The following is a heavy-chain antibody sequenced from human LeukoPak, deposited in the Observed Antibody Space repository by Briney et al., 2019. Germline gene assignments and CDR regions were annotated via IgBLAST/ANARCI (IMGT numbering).Heavy chain of an antibody. Sequence: PGASLRLSCAASGFTFDDYAMHWVRQAPGKGLEWVSLISWDGGSTYYADSVEGRFTISRDNSKNSLYLQMNSLRAEDTALYYCAKVSCGGDCYSPWYYFDYWGQGTLVTVSS. D-gene: IGHD2-21*01. CDR3: AKVSCGGDCYSPWYYFDY. CDR2: ISWDGGST. V-gene: IGHV3-43D*04. CDR1: GFTFDDYA. J-gene: IGHJ4*02.